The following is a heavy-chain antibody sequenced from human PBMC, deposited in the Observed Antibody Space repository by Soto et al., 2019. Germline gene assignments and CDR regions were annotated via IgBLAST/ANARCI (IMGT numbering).Heavy chain of an antibody. CDR2: ISAYNGNT. V-gene: IGHV1-18*01. D-gene: IGHD4-17*01. CDR1: GYTFTSYG. J-gene: IGHJ3*02. Sequence: ASVKVSCKASGYTFTSYGICWVRQAPVQGLEWMGWISAYNGNTNYAQELQGRVTMTTDTSTSTAYMELRSLRSDDTAVYYCARPLDGDYANDAFDIWGQGTMVTVS. CDR3: ARPLDGDYANDAFDI.